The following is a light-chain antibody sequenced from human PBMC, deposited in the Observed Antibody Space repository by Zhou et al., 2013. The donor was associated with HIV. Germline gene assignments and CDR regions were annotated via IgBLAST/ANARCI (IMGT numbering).Light chain of an antibody. CDR3: QQSYSTPFT. Sequence: IQLTQSPSSLSASVGDRVTITCRASQSISTYLNWYQQKPGKAPKRLIYAASSLQSGVPSRFSGSESGTDFTLTISSLQPEDFATYYCQQSYSTPFTFGQGTRLEI. V-gene: IGKV1-39*01. CDR1: QSISTY. J-gene: IGKJ5*01. CDR2: AAS.